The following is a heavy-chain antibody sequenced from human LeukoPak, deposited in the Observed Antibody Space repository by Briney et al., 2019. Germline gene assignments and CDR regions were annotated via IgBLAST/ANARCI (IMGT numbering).Heavy chain of an antibody. V-gene: IGHV3-21*01. CDR3: ARSYYYYYYMDV. CDR2: ISSGSSAI. J-gene: IGHJ6*03. CDR1: GFTFTTYS. Sequence: GGSLRLSCEASGFTFTTYSMTWVRQAPGRGLEWVSIISSGSSAIFSADALKGRFTISRDDAKNLLYLDMNSLRAEDTAVYYCARSYYYYYYMDVWGKGTTVTISS.